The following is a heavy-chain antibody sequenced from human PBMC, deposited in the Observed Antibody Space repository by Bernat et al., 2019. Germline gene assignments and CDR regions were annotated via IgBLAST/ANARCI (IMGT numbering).Heavy chain of an antibody. V-gene: IGHV3-21*05. D-gene: IGHD6-13*01. CDR1: GFTFSTYS. CDR2: ISSSSSYI. Sequence: EVQLVESGGGLVQPGGSLRLSCAASGFTFSTYSMNWVRQAPGKGLEWISYISSSSSYIYYADSVKGRFTISRDNAKNSLYLQMNSLRAEDTAVYYCARDTSPLPPSSSWYGPYYYGMDVWGQGTTVTVSS. J-gene: IGHJ6*02. CDR3: ARDTSPLPPSSSWYGPYYYGMDV.